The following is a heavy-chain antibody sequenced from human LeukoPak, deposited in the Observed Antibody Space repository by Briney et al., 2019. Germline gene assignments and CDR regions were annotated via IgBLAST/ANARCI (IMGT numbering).Heavy chain of an antibody. J-gene: IGHJ4*02. CDR2: ISSSSSYI. V-gene: IGHV3-21*01. CDR1: GFTFSSYS. CDR3: ARIGELHDY. D-gene: IGHD3-10*01. Sequence: GGSLRLSCAASGFTFSSYSMNWVRQAPGKGLEWVSSISSSSSYIYYADSVKGRFTISRDNAKNSLFLLMNSLRAEDTAVYYCARIGELHDYWGQGTLVTVSS.